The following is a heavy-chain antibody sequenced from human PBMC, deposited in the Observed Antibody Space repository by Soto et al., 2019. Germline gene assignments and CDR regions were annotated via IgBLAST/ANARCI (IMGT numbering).Heavy chain of an antibody. D-gene: IGHD2-2*01. V-gene: IGHV4-30-2*01. J-gene: IGHJ5*02. CDR2: MYHSGST. CDR3: ARVPDR. CDR1: GGSISSGGYS. Sequence: PSDTLSLTFAVSGGSISSGGYSWSWILQPPGKGLEWIGYMYHSGSTYYNPSLKSRVTISIDRSKNQFSLKLSSVTAADTAVYYCARVPDRWGQGTLVTVSS.